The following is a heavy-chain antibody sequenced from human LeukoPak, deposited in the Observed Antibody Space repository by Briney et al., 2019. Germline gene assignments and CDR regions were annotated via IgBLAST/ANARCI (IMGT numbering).Heavy chain of an antibody. CDR2: IYYSGST. D-gene: IGHD3-3*01. CDR3: ARAVDPLSFWSGYYTVGFDP. V-gene: IGHV4-39*07. Sequence: PSETLSLTCTVSGGSISSSSYYWGWLRQPPGKGLEWIGSIYYSGSTYYNPSLKSRVTISVDTSKNQFSLKLSSVTAADTAVYYCARAVDPLSFWSGYYTVGFDPWGQGTLVTVSS. CDR1: GGSISSSSYY. J-gene: IGHJ5*02.